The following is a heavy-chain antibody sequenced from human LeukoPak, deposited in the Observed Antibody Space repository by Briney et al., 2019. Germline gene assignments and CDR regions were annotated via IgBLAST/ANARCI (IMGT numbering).Heavy chain of an antibody. CDR1: GFTFSGYW. D-gene: IGHD3-22*01. CDR2: TNRDDSDT. J-gene: IGHJ4*02. V-gene: IGHV3-74*01. Sequence: GGSLRLSCAASGFTFSGYWMHWVRQAPGKGLVWVSRTNRDDSDTSYADSVKGRFTISRDKAKSTLYLQMNSLRAEDTAVYYCARSANYFDTSGQDYWGQGTLVTVSS. CDR3: ARSANYFDTSGQDY.